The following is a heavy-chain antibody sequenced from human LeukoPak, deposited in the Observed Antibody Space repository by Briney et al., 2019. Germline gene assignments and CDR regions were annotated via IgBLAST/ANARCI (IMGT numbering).Heavy chain of an antibody. CDR2: INHSGST. Sequence: SETLSLTCAVYGGSFSGYYWSWIRQPPGKGLEWIGEINHSGSTNYNPSLKSRVTISVDTSKNQFSLKLSSVTAADTAVYYCARRSAAGPPVYYYYYYMDVWGKGTTVTISS. V-gene: IGHV4-34*01. J-gene: IGHJ6*03. CDR1: GGSFSGYY. D-gene: IGHD6-13*01. CDR3: ARRSAAGPPVYYYYYYMDV.